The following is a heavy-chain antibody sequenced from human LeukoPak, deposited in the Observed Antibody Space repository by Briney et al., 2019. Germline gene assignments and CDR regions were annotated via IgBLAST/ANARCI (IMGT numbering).Heavy chain of an antibody. CDR1: GDSISSYY. CDR3: ARGIRYTSGLSDY. Sequence: PSETLSLTCTASGDSISSYYWSWIRQPPGKGLEWVGSISHSGSTYYNPSLKSRVSISVDTSKNQFSLKVNSVTAADTAVYYCARGIRYTSGLSDYWGQGTLVTVSS. D-gene: IGHD6-19*01. V-gene: IGHV4-38-2*02. J-gene: IGHJ4*02. CDR2: ISHSGST.